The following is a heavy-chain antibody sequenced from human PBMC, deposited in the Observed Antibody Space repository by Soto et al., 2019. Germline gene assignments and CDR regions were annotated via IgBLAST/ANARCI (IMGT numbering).Heavy chain of an antibody. CDR1: VFTFSRYA. V-gene: IGHV3-30-3*01. CDR3: ARSRTAAVPDSINF. J-gene: IGHJ4*02. D-gene: IGHD2-21*02. CDR2: ISRDGSSK. Sequence: VGSLRLSCAASVFTFSRYAMHWVRQAPGAGLEWVAVISRDGSSKYYGDSVKGRFTVSRDNSNNTLYLYMTSLRPDDTAVFYCARSRTAAVPDSINFWGQGTLVTVSS.